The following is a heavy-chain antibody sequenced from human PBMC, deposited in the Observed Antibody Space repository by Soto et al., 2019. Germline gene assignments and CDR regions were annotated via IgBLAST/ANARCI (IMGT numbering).Heavy chain of an antibody. V-gene: IGHV3-33*01. J-gene: IGHJ4*02. Sequence: QVQLVESGGGVVQPGRSLRLSCAASGFTFSSYGMHWVRQAPGKGLEWVAVIWYDGSNKYYADSVKGRFTISRDKSKNTLYLQMNSLRAEDTAVYYCARDHEQWLVLSPVLFDYWGQGTLVTVSS. D-gene: IGHD6-19*01. CDR2: IWYDGSNK. CDR1: GFTFSSYG. CDR3: ARDHEQWLVLSPVLFDY.